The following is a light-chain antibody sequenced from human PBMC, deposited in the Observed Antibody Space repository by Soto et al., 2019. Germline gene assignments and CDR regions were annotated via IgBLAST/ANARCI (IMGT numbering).Light chain of an antibody. Sequence: DIQLTQSPSFRSASVGDRVTITCLASQDISSHLAWYQQKPGKAPKLLIYAASTLQSGVPSGFGGSGSGTEFTLTITSLQPEDFATYYCQQVKTYPLTFGGGTKVEIK. V-gene: IGKV1-9*01. J-gene: IGKJ4*01. CDR3: QQVKTYPLT. CDR2: AAS. CDR1: QDISSH.